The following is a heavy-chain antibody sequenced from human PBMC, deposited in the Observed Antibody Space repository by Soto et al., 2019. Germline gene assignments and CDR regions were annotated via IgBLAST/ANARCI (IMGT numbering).Heavy chain of an antibody. CDR3: ARDKQGCSWYGQDSATFAY. J-gene: IGHJ4*02. D-gene: IGHD6-13*01. CDR2: ISSSSTI. CDR1: GFTFSSYS. V-gene: IGHV3-48*02. Sequence: GGSLRLSCAASGFTFSSYSMNWVRQAPGKGLEWVSYISSSSTIYYADSVKGRFTISRDNAKNSLYLQMNSLRDEDTAVYYCARDKQGCSWYGQDSATFAYWGQGTLVTVSS.